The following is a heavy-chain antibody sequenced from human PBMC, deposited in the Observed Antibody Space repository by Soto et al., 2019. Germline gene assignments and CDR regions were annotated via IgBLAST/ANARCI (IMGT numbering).Heavy chain of an antibody. CDR3: AKVFVFTIREGFDY. Sequence: GGSLRLSCAASGFTFSSYAMSWVRQAPGKGLEWVSAITGSGDSTYYADSVKGRFTVSRDNSKNTLYLQMNSLRAEDTAVYYWAKVFVFTIREGFDYWGLGTLVTVSS. CDR2: ITGSGDST. V-gene: IGHV3-23*01. CDR1: GFTFSSYA. J-gene: IGHJ4*02. D-gene: IGHD3-3*01.